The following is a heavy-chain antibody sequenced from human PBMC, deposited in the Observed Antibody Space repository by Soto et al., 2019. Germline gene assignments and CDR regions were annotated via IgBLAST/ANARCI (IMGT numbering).Heavy chain of an antibody. CDR1: GGSIRSGSHY. CDR3: AREGGDGIDY. V-gene: IGHV4-31*03. CDR2: IYYSGST. Sequence: SETLSLTCTVSGGSIRSGSHYWSWIRQHPGKGLEWIGYIYYSGSTYYNPSLKSRITISISTSKNQFSLKLTSVTAADTAVYYCAREGGDGIDYWGQGTLVTV. J-gene: IGHJ4*02. D-gene: IGHD3-16*01.